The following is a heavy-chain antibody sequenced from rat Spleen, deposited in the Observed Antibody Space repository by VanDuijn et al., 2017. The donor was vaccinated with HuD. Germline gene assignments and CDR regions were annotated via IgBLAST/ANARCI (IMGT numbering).Heavy chain of an antibody. CDR3: ASHRHYSVYVMDA. J-gene: IGHJ4*01. V-gene: IGHV5-7*01. D-gene: IGHD1-1*01. Sequence: EVQLVESGGGLVQPGRSLKLSCAASGFIFSDHYVAWVRQGPTKGLEWVATINYDGRSTFYRDSLRDRFTISRDNAKSTLYLQMDSLRSEDTATYHCASHRHYSVYVMDAWGQGASVTVSS. CDR1: GFIFSDHY. CDR2: INYDGRST.